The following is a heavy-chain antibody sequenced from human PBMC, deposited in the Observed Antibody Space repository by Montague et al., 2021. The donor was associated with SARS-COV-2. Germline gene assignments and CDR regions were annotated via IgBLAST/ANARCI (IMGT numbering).Heavy chain of an antibody. CDR1: ESSLSTIGVG. CDR3: AHSSGVDWLPRSGFDY. CDR2: IYWDDDK. Sequence: PALVKPTQTLTLTCTFSESSLSTIGVGVGWIRQPPGKVLEWLALIYWDDDKRYSPFLRSRLTITKDTSKNQVVLTMTNMDPVDTATYFCAHSSGVDWLPRSGFDYWGQGTLVTVSS. J-gene: IGHJ4*02. D-gene: IGHD3-9*01. V-gene: IGHV2-5*02.